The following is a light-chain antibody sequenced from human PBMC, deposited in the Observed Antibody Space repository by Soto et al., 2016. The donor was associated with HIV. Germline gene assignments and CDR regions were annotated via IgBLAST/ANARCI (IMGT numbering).Light chain of an antibody. CDR3: QSYDTSTAVVV. CDR2: QDS. J-gene: IGLJ2*01. Sequence: SYELTQPPSVSVSPGQTASITCSGDKLGDKYACWYQQKPGQSPVLVIYQDSKRPSGIPERFSGSNSGNTATLTISGTQAMDEADYYCQSYDTSTAVVVFGGGTKLTVL. V-gene: IGLV3-1*01. CDR1: KLGDKY.